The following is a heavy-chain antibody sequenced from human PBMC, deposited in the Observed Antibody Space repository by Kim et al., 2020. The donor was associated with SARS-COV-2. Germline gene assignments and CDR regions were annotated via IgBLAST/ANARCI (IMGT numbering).Heavy chain of an antibody. D-gene: IGHD3-3*01. Sequence: GGSLRLSCAASGFTFSSYSMNWVRQAPGKGLEWVSYISSSSSTIYYADSVKGRFTISRDNAKNSLYLQMNSLRDEDTAVYYCARDRGGSYYDFWSGPSFSDPWGQGTLVTVSS. J-gene: IGHJ5*02. CDR1: GFTFSSYS. CDR2: ISSSSSTI. CDR3: ARDRGGSYYDFWSGPSFSDP. V-gene: IGHV3-48*02.